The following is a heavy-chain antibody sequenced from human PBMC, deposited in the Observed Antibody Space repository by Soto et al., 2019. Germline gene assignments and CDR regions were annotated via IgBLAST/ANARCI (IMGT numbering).Heavy chain of an antibody. Sequence: GGSLRLSCAASGFTFSSYGRHWVRQAPGKGLEWVAVIWYDGSNKYYADSVKGRFTISRDNSKNTLYLQMNSLRAEDTALYYCAREIGGYYDSSGHYYYYYGMDVWGQGTTVTVSS. CDR2: IWYDGSNK. D-gene: IGHD3-22*01. V-gene: IGHV3-33*01. J-gene: IGHJ6*02. CDR1: GFTFSSYG. CDR3: AREIGGYYDSSGHYYYYYGMDV.